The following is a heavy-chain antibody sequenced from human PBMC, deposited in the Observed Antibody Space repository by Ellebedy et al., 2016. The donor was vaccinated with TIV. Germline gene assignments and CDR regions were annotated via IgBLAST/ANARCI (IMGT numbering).Heavy chain of an antibody. CDR2: ISWNSGSI. CDR3: AKEYGDYDKTVDY. V-gene: IGHV3-9*01. J-gene: IGHJ4*02. D-gene: IGHD4-17*01. CDR1: GFTFDDYA. Sequence: GGSLRLSXAASGFTFDDYAMHWVRQAPGKGLEWVSGISWNSGSIGYADSVKGRFTISRDNAKNSLYLQMNSLRAEDTALYYCAKEYGDYDKTVDYWGQGTLVTVSS.